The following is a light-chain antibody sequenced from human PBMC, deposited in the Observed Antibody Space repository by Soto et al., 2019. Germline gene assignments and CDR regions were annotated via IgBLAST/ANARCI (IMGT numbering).Light chain of an antibody. J-gene: IGKJ2*01. CDR2: GAS. CDR3: QQYGSSLYP. V-gene: IGKV3-20*01. Sequence: EIVLTQSPGTLSLSPGERATLSCRASQSVSSSFLAWYQQRPGQAPRLLISGASSTATGIPDRFSGSGSGTDFTLTISRLEPEDFAVYYCQQYGSSLYPFGQGTKLEIK. CDR1: QSVSSSF.